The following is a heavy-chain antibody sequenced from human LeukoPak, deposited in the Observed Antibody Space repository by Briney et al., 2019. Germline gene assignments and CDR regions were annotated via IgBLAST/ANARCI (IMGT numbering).Heavy chain of an antibody. Sequence: GGSLRLSCAASGFTFSSYGMHWVRQAPGKGLERVAFIRYDGSNKYYADSVKGRFTISRDNSKNTLYLQMNSLRAEDTAVYYCAKEGVAVAGFDYYYYMDVWGKGTTVTVSS. CDR3: AKEGVAVAGFDYYYYMDV. V-gene: IGHV3-30*02. J-gene: IGHJ6*03. CDR2: IRYDGSNK. CDR1: GFTFSSYG. D-gene: IGHD6-19*01.